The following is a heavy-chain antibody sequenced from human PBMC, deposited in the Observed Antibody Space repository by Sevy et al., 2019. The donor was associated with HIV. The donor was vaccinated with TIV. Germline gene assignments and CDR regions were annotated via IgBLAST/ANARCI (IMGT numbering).Heavy chain of an antibody. CDR3: AGGRGGVVVTALGSVWYAFDI. CDR1: GGSFSGYY. V-gene: IGHV4-34*01. CDR2: INHSGST. D-gene: IGHD2-21*02. J-gene: IGHJ3*02. Sequence: SETLSLTCAVYGGSFSGYYWSWIRQPPGKGLEWIGEINHSGSTNYNPSLKSRVTISVDTSKNQFSLKLSSVTAADTAVYYGAGGRGGVVVTALGSVWYAFDIWGQGTMVTVSS.